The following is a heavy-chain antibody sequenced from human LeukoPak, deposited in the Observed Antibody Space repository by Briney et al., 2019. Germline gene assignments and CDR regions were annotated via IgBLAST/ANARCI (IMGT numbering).Heavy chain of an antibody. CDR3: ASKYSSSWYNLDYYYGMDV. Sequence: ASVKVSCKASGGTFSSYAISWVRQAPGQGLEWMGRIIPILGIANYAQKFQGRVTITADKSTSTAYMELSSLRSEDTAVYYCASKYSSSWYNLDYYYGMDVWGQGTTVTVSS. V-gene: IGHV1-69*04. CDR1: GGTFSSYA. J-gene: IGHJ6*02. D-gene: IGHD6-13*01. CDR2: IIPILGIA.